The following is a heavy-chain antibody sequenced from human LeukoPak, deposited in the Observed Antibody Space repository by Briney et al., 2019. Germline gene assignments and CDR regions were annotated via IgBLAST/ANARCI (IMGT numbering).Heavy chain of an antibody. CDR3: ARDRHMVRGVIGY. CDR2: ISSSSSYI. V-gene: IGHV3-21*01. J-gene: IGHJ4*02. Sequence: GGSLRLSCAASGFTFSSYAMSWVRQAPGKGLEWVSSISSSSSYIYYADSVKGRFTISRDNAKNSLYLQMNSLRAEDTAVYYCARDRHMVRGVIGYWGQGTLVTVSS. CDR1: GFTFSSYA. D-gene: IGHD3-10*01.